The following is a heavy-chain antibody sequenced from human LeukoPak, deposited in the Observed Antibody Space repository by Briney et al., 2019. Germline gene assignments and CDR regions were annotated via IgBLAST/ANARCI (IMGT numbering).Heavy chain of an antibody. Sequence: PSETLSLTCTVSGGSISSGGYYWSWIRQHPGKGLEWIGYIYYSGSTYYNPSLKSRVTISVDTSKNQFSLKLSSVTAADTAVYYCARVKGIQLWSYLDYWGQGTLVTVSS. D-gene: IGHD5-18*01. CDR2: IYYSGST. V-gene: IGHV4-31*03. CDR1: GGSISSGGYY. CDR3: ARVKGIQLWSYLDY. J-gene: IGHJ4*02.